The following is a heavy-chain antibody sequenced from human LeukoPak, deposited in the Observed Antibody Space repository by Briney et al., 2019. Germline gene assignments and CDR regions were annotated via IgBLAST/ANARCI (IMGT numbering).Heavy chain of an antibody. CDR3: ARGRYYYDSSGTNLDP. D-gene: IGHD3-22*01. V-gene: IGHV1-8*01. CDR1: GYTFTSYD. J-gene: IGHJ5*02. Sequence: GASVKVSCKASGYTFTSYDINWVRQATGQAREWVGWMNPNSGNTGYAQKFQGRVTMTRNTSISTAYMELSSLRYEDTAVYYCARGRYYYDSSGTNLDPWGQGTLVTVSS. CDR2: MNPNSGNT.